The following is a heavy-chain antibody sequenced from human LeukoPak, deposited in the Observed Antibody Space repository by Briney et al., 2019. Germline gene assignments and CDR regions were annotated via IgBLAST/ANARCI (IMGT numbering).Heavy chain of an antibody. V-gene: IGHV3-53*01. CDR3: AREVGSSADY. D-gene: IGHD6-13*01. Sequence: PGGSLRLSGAASGFTISSNYMSWVRQAPGKGLEWVSVIYSGGGTYYPDSVRGRFTISRDYSKNTLYLQMNSLRAEDTAVYYCAREVGSSADYWGQGTLVTVSS. J-gene: IGHJ4*02. CDR2: IYSGGGT. CDR1: GFTISSNY.